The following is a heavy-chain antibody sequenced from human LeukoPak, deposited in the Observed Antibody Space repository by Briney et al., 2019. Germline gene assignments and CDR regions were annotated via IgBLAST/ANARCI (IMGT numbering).Heavy chain of an antibody. CDR2: INPSGGST. D-gene: IGHD3-22*01. CDR1: GYTFTSYY. CDR3: ARGPGPADDGGGYCFDY. Sequence: ASVKVSCKASGYTFTSYYLYWVRQAPGQGLEWMGVINPSGGSTPSAQKFQGRVTMTRDTSTSTVYMELRSLRSEDTAVYYCARGPGPADDGGGYCFDYWGQGTLVTVSS. J-gene: IGHJ4*02. V-gene: IGHV1-46*01.